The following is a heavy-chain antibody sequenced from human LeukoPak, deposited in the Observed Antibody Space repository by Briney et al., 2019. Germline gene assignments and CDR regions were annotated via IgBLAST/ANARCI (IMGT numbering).Heavy chain of an antibody. D-gene: IGHD4-11*01. CDR1: GFTFSSYS. CDR2: ISTTSRYI. J-gene: IGHJ4*02. Sequence: GGSLSLPCAASGFTFSSYSMNWVRQAPGKGLEWVSSISTTSRYIYYADSVKGRFTVSRDNAKNSLSLQMNSLRAEDTAVYYCARGNSDYDHDYWGQGTLVTVSS. V-gene: IGHV3-21*01. CDR3: ARGNSDYDHDY.